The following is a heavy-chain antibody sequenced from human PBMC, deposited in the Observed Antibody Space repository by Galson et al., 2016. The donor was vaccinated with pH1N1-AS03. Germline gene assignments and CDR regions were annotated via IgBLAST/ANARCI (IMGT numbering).Heavy chain of an antibody. V-gene: IGHV3-21*01. J-gene: IGHJ4*02. Sequence: LRLSCAASGFSFSSHSINWVRQAPGKGLEWVASISGSKTYIYYAASLKGRFTISRDNAKNSVYLQMNSLRAEDTALYDCARDMGYSAYLDSWGQGTLVTVSS. CDR1: GFSFSSHS. CDR2: ISGSKTYI. D-gene: IGHD5-12*01. CDR3: ARDMGYSAYLDS.